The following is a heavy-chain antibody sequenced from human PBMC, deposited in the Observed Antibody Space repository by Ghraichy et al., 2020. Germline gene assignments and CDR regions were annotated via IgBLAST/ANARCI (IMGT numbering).Heavy chain of an antibody. CDR2: IYYRGST. V-gene: IGHV4-31*03. CDR3: ASDSGDSDEYFQH. Sequence: SETLSLTCTVSGGSISSGGYYWNWIRQHPGKGLEWIGYIYYRGSTYYNPSLRSRVTISLETSKNLLSLKLSSVTAADTAVYYCASDSGDSDEYFQHWGQGTLVTVSS. CDR1: GGSISSGGYY. J-gene: IGHJ1*01. D-gene: IGHD4-17*01.